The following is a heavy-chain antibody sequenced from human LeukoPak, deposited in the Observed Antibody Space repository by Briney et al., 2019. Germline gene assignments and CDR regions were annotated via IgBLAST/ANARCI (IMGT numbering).Heavy chain of an antibody. D-gene: IGHD2-21*01. J-gene: IGHJ3*02. Sequence: GGSLRLSCAASGFTFSAYSMNWVRQAPGKGLEWVSSITGSTTYIYYGDSGKGRFTISRDSAKNTLYLQMNSLRAEDTAVYYCARGAQRAYDAFDIWGQGTMVTVSS. CDR2: ITGSTTYI. V-gene: IGHV3-21*01. CDR3: ARGAQRAYDAFDI. CDR1: GFTFSAYS.